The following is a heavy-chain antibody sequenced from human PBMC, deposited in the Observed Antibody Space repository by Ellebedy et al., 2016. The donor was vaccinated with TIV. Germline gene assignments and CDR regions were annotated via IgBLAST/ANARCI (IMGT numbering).Heavy chain of an antibody. Sequence: ASVKVSXXASGYTFTGYYMHWVRQPPGHGLDWMGWINPNSGGTNYAQKFQGWVTMTRDTSISTAYMELSRLRSDDTAVYYCARDGGYCIGGSCYSPGGHNWFDPWGQGTLVTVSS. J-gene: IGHJ5*02. CDR1: GYTFTGYY. CDR2: INPNSGGT. D-gene: IGHD2-15*01. V-gene: IGHV1-2*04. CDR3: ARDGGYCIGGSCYSPGGHNWFDP.